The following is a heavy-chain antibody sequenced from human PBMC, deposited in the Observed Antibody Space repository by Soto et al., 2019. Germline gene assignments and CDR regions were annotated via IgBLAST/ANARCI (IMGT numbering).Heavy chain of an antibody. CDR2: IYYSGST. J-gene: IGHJ3*02. V-gene: IGHV4-59*01. CDR1: GGSISSYY. D-gene: IGHD1-26*01. CDR3: ARGDSGSDLLRIAVDI. Sequence: VQLPESGPGLVKPSETLSLTCNGSGGSISSYYWSWIRQPPGKGLEWIGYIYYSGSTNYNPSLKSRVTISVDTSKNQFSLKLSSVTAADTAVYCCARGDSGSDLLRIAVDIWGQGTMVTVSS.